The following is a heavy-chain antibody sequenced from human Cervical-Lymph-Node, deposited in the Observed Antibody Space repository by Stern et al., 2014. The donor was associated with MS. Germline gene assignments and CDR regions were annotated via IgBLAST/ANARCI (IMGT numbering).Heavy chain of an antibody. Sequence: MQLVQSGGALVQPGGSLRLSCTASGSSVSANYMTWVRQAPGRGLEWVSLIYSGSITHYADSVKGRFFTSRDNSQNTLYLQMNSLRVEDTAVYYCTREMAARRFDPWGQGTLVMVSS. D-gene: IGHD5-24*01. CDR2: IYSGSIT. CDR1: GSSVSANY. CDR3: TREMAARRFDP. V-gene: IGHV3-66*01. J-gene: IGHJ5*02.